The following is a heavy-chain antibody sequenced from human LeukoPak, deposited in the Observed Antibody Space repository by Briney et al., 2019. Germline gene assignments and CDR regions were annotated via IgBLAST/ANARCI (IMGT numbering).Heavy chain of an antibody. CDR3: GRSGDFDSGNYFVVDY. D-gene: IGHD3-22*01. Sequence: PSETLSLTCTVSDDSIRSYYWNWIRQAPGKAPEWIGHIHNNGDTAYNFSLKSRVTISMDTSKNQFSLKLSSVTAADTAVYYCGRSGDFDSGNYFVVDYWGQGTVVTASS. CDR1: DDSIRSYY. V-gene: IGHV4-59*01. J-gene: IGHJ4*02. CDR2: IHNNGDT.